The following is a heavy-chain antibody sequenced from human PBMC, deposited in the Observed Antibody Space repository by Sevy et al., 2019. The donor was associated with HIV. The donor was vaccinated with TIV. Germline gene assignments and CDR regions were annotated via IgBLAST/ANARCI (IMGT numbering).Heavy chain of an antibody. Sequence: GESLKISCVASGFTFNIYAMSWVRQAPGKGLEWVSAISGSGGSTYYADSVKGRFTISRDNSKNTLYLQMNSLRAEDTAVYYCAKDGTVGYYYDSSGYYYFDYWGQGTLVTVSS. CDR2: ISGSGGST. CDR1: GFTFNIYA. V-gene: IGHV3-23*01. CDR3: AKDGTVGYYYDSSGYYYFDY. J-gene: IGHJ4*02. D-gene: IGHD3-22*01.